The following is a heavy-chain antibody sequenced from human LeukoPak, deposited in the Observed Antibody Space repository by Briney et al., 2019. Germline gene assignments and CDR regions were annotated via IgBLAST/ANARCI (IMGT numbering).Heavy chain of an antibody. CDR2: INHSGST. CDR1: GGSFSGYY. CDR3: ARRVRGDYGGWGVLPPYYFDY. J-gene: IGHJ4*02. Sequence: PETLSLTCAVYGGSFSGYYWSWIRQPPGKGLEWIGEINHSGSTNYNPSLKSRVTISVDTSKNQFSLKLSSVTAADTAVYYCARRVRGDYGGWGVLPPYYFDYWGQGTLVTVSS. V-gene: IGHV4-34*01. D-gene: IGHD4-23*01.